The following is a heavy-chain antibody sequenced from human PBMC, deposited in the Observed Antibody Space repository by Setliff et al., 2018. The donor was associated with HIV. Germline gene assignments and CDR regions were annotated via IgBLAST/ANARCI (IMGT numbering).Heavy chain of an antibody. CDR1: GASIGCDDVY. D-gene: IGHD1-26*01. J-gene: IGHJ4*02. V-gene: IGHV4-61*09. CDR2: IYSSENT. CDR3: ARGAEPSWGLNFFDY. Sequence: SETLSLTCTFSGASIGCDDVYWSWIRQPAGKGLEWIGHIYSSENTNYNPSLKSGVTISLDTSKSQFSLKLRSVTAADTAVYYCARGAEPSWGLNFFDYWGQGTRVTVSS.